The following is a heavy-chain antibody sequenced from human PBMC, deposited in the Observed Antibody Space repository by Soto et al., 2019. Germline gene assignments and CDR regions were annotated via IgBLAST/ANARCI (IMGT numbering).Heavy chain of an antibody. J-gene: IGHJ4*02. Sequence: PGGSLRLSCAASGFTFTRYSMNWVRQAPGKGLEWVSSISSTTNYIYYGDSMKGRCTISRDNGKNSLYLEMHSLRAEDTAVYYCARESEDLTSNFDYWGQGTLVTVSS. CDR2: ISSTTNYI. CDR3: ARESEDLTSNFDY. V-gene: IGHV3-21*06. CDR1: GFTFTRYS.